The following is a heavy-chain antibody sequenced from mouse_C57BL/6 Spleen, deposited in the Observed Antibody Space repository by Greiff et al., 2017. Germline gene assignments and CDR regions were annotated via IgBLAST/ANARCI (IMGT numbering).Heavy chain of an antibody. CDR1: GLSFNTYA. V-gene: IGHV10-1*01. CDR2: IRSKSNNYAT. CDR3: VRLDDGYYDVYFYV. D-gene: IGHD2-3*01. J-gene: IGHJ1*03. Sequence: EVMLVESGGGLVQPKGSLKLSCAASGLSFNTYAMNWVRQAPEQGLEWVERIRSKSNNYATYYADSVKDRFTISRDDSESMLYLQMNNLKTEDTAMYYCVRLDDGYYDVYFYVWGTGTTVTVSS.